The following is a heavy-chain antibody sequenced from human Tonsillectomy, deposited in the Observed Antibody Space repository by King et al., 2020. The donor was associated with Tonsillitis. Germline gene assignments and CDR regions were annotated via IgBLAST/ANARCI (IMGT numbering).Heavy chain of an antibody. CDR2: IVVGSGNT. J-gene: IGHJ4*02. Sequence: MQLVQSGPEVKKPGTSVKVSCKASGFTFTSSAMQWVRQARGQRLEWLGWIVVGSGNTNYAQKFQERVTITRDMSTSTAYMELSSLRSEDTAVYYCAALCSSTSCYTGYFDYWGQGTLVTVSS. V-gene: IGHV1-58*02. CDR1: GFTFTSSA. CDR3: AALCSSTSCYTGYFDY. D-gene: IGHD2-2*02.